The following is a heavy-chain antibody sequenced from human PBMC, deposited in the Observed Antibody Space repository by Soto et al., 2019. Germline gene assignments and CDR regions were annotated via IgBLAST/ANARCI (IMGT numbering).Heavy chain of an antibody. V-gene: IGHV4-59*01. D-gene: IGHD5-12*01. CDR3: AKYRRTDAEGYRLDF. CDR2: VYYTGSNIT. Sequence: PSETLSLTCSVSGASINNYYWSWIRQPPGKGLEWIGFVYYTGSNITKYNPSLQSRVAMSVDSSKNQFSLKVTSMTAADTAIYYCAKYRRTDAEGYRLDFWGPGTLVTVS. J-gene: IGHJ4*02. CDR1: GASINNYY.